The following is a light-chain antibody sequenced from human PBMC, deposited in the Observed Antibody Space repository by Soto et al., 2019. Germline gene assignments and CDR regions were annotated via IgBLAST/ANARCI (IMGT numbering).Light chain of an antibody. CDR2: DVT. Sequence: QSALTQPASGSGSPGQSIPISCTGTSSDVGGYNFVSWYQQHPDNAPKLMIYDVTNRPSGVSNRFSGSKSGNTASLTISGLQAEYEADYYCSSYTSISTYVFVTGTKLTVL. CDR1: SSDVGGYNF. J-gene: IGLJ1*01. V-gene: IGLV2-14*01. CDR3: SSYTSISTYV.